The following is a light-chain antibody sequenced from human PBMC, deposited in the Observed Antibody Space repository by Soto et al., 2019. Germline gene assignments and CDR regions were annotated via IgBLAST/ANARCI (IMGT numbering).Light chain of an antibody. J-gene: IGKJ1*01. CDR2: GAS. Sequence: EIVMTQSPATLSVSPGERTTLSCRASQSVSSNLAWYQQNPCQAPRLRIYGASTRATGIPARFSGSGSGTEFTLAISSLHAEDVEVYSCQQYSKCRTFGQRTKVDIK. CDR3: QQYSKCRT. CDR1: QSVSSN. V-gene: IGKV3-15*01.